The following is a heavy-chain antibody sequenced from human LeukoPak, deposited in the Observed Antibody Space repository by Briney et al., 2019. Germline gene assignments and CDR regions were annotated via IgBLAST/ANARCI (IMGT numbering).Heavy chain of an antibody. CDR1: GFTFSSYS. D-gene: IGHD6-13*01. V-gene: IGHV3-23*01. CDR3: AKDRIAVAGTVTEFDY. Sequence: GGSLRLSCAASGFTFSSYSMNWVRQAPGKGLEWVSAISGSGGSTYYADSVKGRFTISRDNSKNTLYLQMNSLRAEDTAVYYCAKDRIAVAGTVTEFDYWGQGTLVTVSS. J-gene: IGHJ4*02. CDR2: ISGSGGST.